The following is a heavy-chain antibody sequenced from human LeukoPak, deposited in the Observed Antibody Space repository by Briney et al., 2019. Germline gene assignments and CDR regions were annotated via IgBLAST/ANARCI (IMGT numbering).Heavy chain of an antibody. D-gene: IGHD2-15*01. Sequence: SETLSLTCAVSGYSISNGYYWGWIRQPPGKGLEWIGSIYHSGSSYYNPSLRSRGSFSVDTSKNHFSLKLTSVTAVDTAVYYCARAGSGSRDYFDYWGQGTLVTVPS. CDR3: ARAGSGSRDYFDY. CDR1: GYSISNGYY. V-gene: IGHV4-38-2*01. J-gene: IGHJ4*02. CDR2: IYHSGSS.